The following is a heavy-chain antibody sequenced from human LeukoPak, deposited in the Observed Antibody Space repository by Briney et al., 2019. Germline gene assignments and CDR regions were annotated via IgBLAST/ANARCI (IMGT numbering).Heavy chain of an antibody. D-gene: IGHD4-17*01. V-gene: IGHV4-59*01. CDR2: IYYSGST. Sequence: SETLSLTCTVSGGSISSYYWSWIRQPPGKGLEWIGYIYYSGSTNYNPSLKSRVSISVDTSKNQFSLELSSVTAADTAIYYCARTTVTTVTVDYWGQGTLVTVSS. CDR1: GGSISSYY. CDR3: ARTTVTTVTVDY. J-gene: IGHJ4*02.